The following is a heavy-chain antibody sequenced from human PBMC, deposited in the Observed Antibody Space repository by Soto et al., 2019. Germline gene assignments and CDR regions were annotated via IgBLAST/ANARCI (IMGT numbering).Heavy chain of an antibody. CDR1: GFTVSSNY. V-gene: IGHV3-53*01. CDR3: ARGRYCSGGSCYFLGSH. Sequence: GGSLRLSCAASGFTVSSNYMSWVRQAPGKGLEWVSVIYSGGSTYYADSVKGRFTISRDNSKNTLYLQMNSLRAEDTAVYYCARGRYCSGGSCYFLGSHWGQGTLVTVSS. CDR2: IYSGGST. J-gene: IGHJ4*02. D-gene: IGHD2-15*01.